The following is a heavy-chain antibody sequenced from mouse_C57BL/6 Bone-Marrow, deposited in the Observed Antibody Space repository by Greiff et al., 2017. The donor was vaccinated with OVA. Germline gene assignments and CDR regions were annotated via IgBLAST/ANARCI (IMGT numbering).Heavy chain of an antibody. J-gene: IGHJ2*01. Sequence: QVQLQQPGTELVKPGASVKLSCKASGYTFTSYWMHWVTQRPGQGLEWIGNINPSNGGTNYNEKFKSKATLTVDKSSSTAYMQLSSLTSEDSAVYYCARSPLTTVVARLDYWGQGTTLTVSS. CDR2: INPSNGGT. CDR1: GYTFTSYW. V-gene: IGHV1-53*01. CDR3: ARSPLTTVVARLDY. D-gene: IGHD1-1*01.